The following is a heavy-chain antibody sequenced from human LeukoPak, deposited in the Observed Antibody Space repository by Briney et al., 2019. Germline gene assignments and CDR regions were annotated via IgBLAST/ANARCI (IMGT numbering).Heavy chain of an antibody. CDR3: ARAGNNWSFDY. J-gene: IGHJ4*02. D-gene: IGHD1-1*01. V-gene: IGHV4-59*02. CDR1: GDSVSIYY. Sequence: SETLSLTCTVSGDSVSIYYWSWLRQPPGKGMEGIGYIYYRGNTNYNPSLKSRVTMAVDTSKDQFSLKVSSVTAADTAAYYCARAGNNWSFDYWGQGTLVTVSS. CDR2: IYYRGNT.